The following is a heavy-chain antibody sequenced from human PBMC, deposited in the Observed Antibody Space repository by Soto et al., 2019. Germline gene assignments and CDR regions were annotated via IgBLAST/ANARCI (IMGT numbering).Heavy chain of an antibody. J-gene: IGHJ6*02. V-gene: IGHV5-10-1*01. CDR1: GYSFTSYW. CDR2: IDPSDSYT. CDR3: ARQPGGGYSGYDSATGPVMDV. Sequence: PGESLKISCKGSGYSFTSYWISWVRQMPGKGLEWMGRIDPSDSYTNYSPSFQGHVTISADKSISTAYLQWSSLKASDTAMYYCARQPGGGYSGYDSATGPVMDVWGQGTTVTVSS. D-gene: IGHD5-12*01.